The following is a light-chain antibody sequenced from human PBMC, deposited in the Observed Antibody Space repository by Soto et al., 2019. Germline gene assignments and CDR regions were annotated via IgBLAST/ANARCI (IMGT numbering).Light chain of an antibody. CDR1: SGHRTYA. Sequence: QSVLTQSPSASASLGASVKLTCTLSSGHRTYAIAWHQQQPEKGPRFLMKVNSDGSHSKGDGIPDRFSGSSSGAERYLTISSLQSEDEADYYCQTWGTGIVVFGGGTKLTVL. J-gene: IGLJ2*01. V-gene: IGLV4-69*01. CDR3: QTWGTGIVV. CDR2: VNSDGSH.